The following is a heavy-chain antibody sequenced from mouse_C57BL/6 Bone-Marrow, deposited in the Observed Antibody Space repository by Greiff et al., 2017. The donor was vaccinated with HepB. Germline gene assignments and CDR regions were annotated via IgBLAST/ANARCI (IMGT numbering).Heavy chain of an antibody. CDR1: GYAFSSSW. V-gene: IGHV1-82*01. D-gene: IGHD2-3*01. CDR2: IYPGDGDT. Sequence: VQLQQSGPELVKPGASVKISCKASGYAFSSSWMNWVKQRPGTGLEWIGRIYPGDGDTNYNGKFKGKATLTADKSSSTAYMQLSSLTSEDSAVYFCASRGFYDGYYDYAMDYWGQGTSVTVSS. J-gene: IGHJ4*01. CDR3: ASRGFYDGYYDYAMDY.